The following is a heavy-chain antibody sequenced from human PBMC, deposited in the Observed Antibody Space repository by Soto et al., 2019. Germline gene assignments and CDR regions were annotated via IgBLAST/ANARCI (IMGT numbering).Heavy chain of an antibody. CDR3: GRGRSGEVVVFY. CDR1: GYTFTGYY. J-gene: IGHJ4*02. CDR2: TGPNRGDT. V-gene: IGHV1-2*02. D-gene: IGHD3-16*02. Sequence: QVQLVQSGAEVKKSGASVKVSCKASGYTFTGYYIHWVRQAPGQGPEWLGETGPNRGDTRYTQKFQGRVTMTRDTSITTVYMELSDLRPDDTAVYYCGRGRSGEVVVFYWGQGTLVTVYS.